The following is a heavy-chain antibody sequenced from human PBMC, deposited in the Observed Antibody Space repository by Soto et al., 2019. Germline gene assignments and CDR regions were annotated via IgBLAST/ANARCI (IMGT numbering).Heavy chain of an antibody. CDR2: IKSKALGGTT. Sequence: EVQLVDSGGDLVKPGGSLRLSCAGSGFAFNRAWINWVRQAPGKGLEWVGRIKSKALGGTTDFAAPVRGRFAITRDDSRNMAYMQMNSLNSEDTAVYYCTTDASSAMIEVRFDYWGHGTLVTVSS. D-gene: IGHD3-22*01. V-gene: IGHV3-15*07. CDR1: GFAFNRAW. J-gene: IGHJ4*03. CDR3: TTDASSAMIEVRFDY.